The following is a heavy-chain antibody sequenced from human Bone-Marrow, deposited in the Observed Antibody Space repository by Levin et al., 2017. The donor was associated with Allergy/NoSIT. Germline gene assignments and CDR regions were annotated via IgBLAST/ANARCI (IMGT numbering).Heavy chain of an antibody. D-gene: IGHD5-18*01. CDR3: ARGGLGTAMPTGRGDTFDI. CDR1: GGSINSFY. CDR2: IYHDGRS. V-gene: IGHV4-59*01. J-gene: IGHJ3*02. Sequence: PGGSLRLSCTVSGGSINSFYWSWIRLPPEKGLEWIAYIYHDGRSNYNPSLKSRAAISIDTSRNQYSLKLSSVTAADTAVYYCARGGLGTAMPTGRGDTFDIWGQGTMVTVSS.